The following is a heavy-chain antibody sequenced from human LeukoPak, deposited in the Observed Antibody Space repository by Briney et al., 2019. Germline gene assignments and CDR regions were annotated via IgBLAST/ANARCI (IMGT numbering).Heavy chain of an antibody. CDR3: ARDNSVGNNAWWFDP. Sequence: ASVKVSCKASGYTFTSYHMHWVRQAPGQGLEWMGLINPTGGSTGYAQKFQGRVTMTRDMSTSTDYMELSSLRSEDTAIYYCARDNSVGNNAWWFDPWGQGTLVTVSS. D-gene: IGHD1-26*01. J-gene: IGHJ5*02. CDR1: GYTFTSYH. CDR2: INPTGGST. V-gene: IGHV1-46*01.